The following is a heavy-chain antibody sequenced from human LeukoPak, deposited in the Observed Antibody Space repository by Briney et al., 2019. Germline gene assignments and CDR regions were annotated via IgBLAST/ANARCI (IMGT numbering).Heavy chain of an antibody. CDR1: GGSISSGGYY. J-gene: IGHJ4*02. D-gene: IGHD3-22*01. V-gene: IGHV4-31*03. CDR2: IYYSGST. Sequence: SQTLSLTCTVSGGSISSGGYYWSWIRQHPGKGLEWIGYIYYSGSTYYNPSLKSRVTISVDTSKNQFSLKLSSVTAADTAAYYCARLQYYDSSGSKGYYFDYWGQGTLVTVSS. CDR3: ARLQYYDSSGSKGYYFDY.